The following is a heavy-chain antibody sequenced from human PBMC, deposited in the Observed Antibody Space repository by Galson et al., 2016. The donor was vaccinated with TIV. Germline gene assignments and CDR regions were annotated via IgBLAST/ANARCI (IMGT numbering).Heavy chain of an antibody. J-gene: IGHJ4*02. CDR1: GFTFRDYY. CDR2: ILTGGTIM. Sequence: SLRLSCAASGFTFRDYYMSWIRQAPGKGLEWIPNILTGGTIMYYADSVKGRFTISRDNAKNSLYLQMNSLRAEDTAVYYCARFWSGYFDYWGQGILVTVSS. CDR3: ARFWSGYFDY. V-gene: IGHV3-11*01. D-gene: IGHD3-3*01.